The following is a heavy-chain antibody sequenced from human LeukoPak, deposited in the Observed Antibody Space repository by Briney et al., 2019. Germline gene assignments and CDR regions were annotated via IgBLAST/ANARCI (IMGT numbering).Heavy chain of an antibody. V-gene: IGHV4-59*01. D-gene: IGHD3-22*01. CDR1: GGSISSYY. J-gene: IGHJ6*03. Sequence: SETLSLTCTVSGGSISSYYWSWIRQPPGKGLEWIGYIYYSGSTNYNPSLKSRVTISVDTSKNQFSLKLSSVTAADTAVYYCARVYYDSSGYYPDNWYYMDVWGKGTTVTVSS. CDR3: ARVYYDSSGYYPDNWYYMDV. CDR2: IYYSGST.